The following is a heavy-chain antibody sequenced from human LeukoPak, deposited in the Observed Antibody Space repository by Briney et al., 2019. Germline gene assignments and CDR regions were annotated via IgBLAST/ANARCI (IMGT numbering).Heavy chain of an antibody. V-gene: IGHV4-59*01. J-gene: IGHJ4*02. CDR3: ARELGGSYRGVYDY. CDR1: GGSISSYY. CDR2: IYYSGST. D-gene: IGHD1-26*01. Sequence: PSETLSLTCTVSGGSISSYYWSWIRQPPGKGLEWIGYIYYSGSTNYNPSLKSRVTISVDRSKNQFSPKLSSVTAADTAVYYCARELGGSYRGVYDYWGQGTLVTVSS.